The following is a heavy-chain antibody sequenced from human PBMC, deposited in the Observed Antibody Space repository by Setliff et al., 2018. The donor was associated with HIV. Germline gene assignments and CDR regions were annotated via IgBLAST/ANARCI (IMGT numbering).Heavy chain of an antibody. CDR2: IDRSGTT. D-gene: IGHD3-10*01. CDR1: GGSFGVYR. CDR3: ARDRHSSGLGSYGP. Sequence: SETLSLTCTISGGSFGVYRWSWIRQSAGRGLEWIGRIDRSGTTDYKPSLKGRVAMSVDTSRNQFSLRVTSVTAADTAVYFCARDRHSSGLGSYGPWGPGILVTVSS. J-gene: IGHJ5*02. V-gene: IGHV4-4*07.